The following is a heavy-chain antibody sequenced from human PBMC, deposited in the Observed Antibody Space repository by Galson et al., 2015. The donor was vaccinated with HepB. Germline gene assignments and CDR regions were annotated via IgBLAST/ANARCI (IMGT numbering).Heavy chain of an antibody. D-gene: IGHD5-24*01. Sequence: SLRLSCAASGFTFSSYSMNWVRQAPGQGLEWVSSISSSSSYIYYADSVKGRFTISRDNAKNSLYLQMNSLRAEDTAVYYCARDVEMAYFDYWGQGTLVTVSS. CDR3: ARDVEMAYFDY. J-gene: IGHJ4*02. CDR2: ISSSSSYI. CDR1: GFTFSSYS. V-gene: IGHV3-21*01.